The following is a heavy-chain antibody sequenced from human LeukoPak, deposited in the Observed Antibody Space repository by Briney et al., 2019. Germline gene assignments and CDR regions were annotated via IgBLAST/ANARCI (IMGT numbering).Heavy chain of an antibody. CDR3: AGSYYNVFDY. J-gene: IGHJ4*02. Sequence: GRSLTLSCAASGFTFSNYGMHCVRQAQGKGLEWVALIWYDGSNKYYAVSVKGGFTISRDNSKNTLYLQMNSLRAEDTAVYYCAGSYYNVFDYWGQGTLVTVSS. CDR1: GFTFSNYG. CDR2: IWYDGSNK. V-gene: IGHV3-33*01. D-gene: IGHD3-10*01.